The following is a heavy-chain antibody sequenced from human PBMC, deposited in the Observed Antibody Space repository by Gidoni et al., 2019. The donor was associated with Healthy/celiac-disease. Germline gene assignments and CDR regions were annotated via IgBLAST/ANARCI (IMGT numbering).Heavy chain of an antibody. V-gene: IGHV4-39*07. J-gene: IGHJ5*02. Sequence: QLQLQESGPGLVKPSETLSLTCTVSGGSISSSSYYWGWIRQPPGKGLEWIGSIYYSGSTYYNPSLTSRVTISVDTSKNQFSLKLSSVTAADTAVYYCARDLKVAGTDWFDPWGQGTLVTVSS. CDR1: GGSISSSSYY. CDR2: IYYSGST. CDR3: ARDLKVAGTDWFDP. D-gene: IGHD6-19*01.